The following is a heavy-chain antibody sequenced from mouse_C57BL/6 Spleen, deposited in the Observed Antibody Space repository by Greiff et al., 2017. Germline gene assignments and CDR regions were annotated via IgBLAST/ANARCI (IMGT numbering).Heavy chain of an antibody. V-gene: IGHV1-19*01. CDR3: TRYIHGSSLGY. D-gene: IGHD1-1*01. Sequence: VQLQQSGPVLVKPGASVKMSCKASGYTFTDYYMNWVKQSHGKSLEWIGVINPYNGGTSYNQKFKGKATLTVDKSSSTAYMELNSLTSEDSEVYYCTRYIHGSSLGYWGQGTTLTVSS. CDR1: GYTFTDYY. J-gene: IGHJ2*01. CDR2: INPYNGGT.